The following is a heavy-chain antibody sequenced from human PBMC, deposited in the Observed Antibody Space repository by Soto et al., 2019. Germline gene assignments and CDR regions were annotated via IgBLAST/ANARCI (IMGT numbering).Heavy chain of an antibody. Sequence: EVQLLESGGGLVQPGGSLRLSCAASGFTFSSYAMSWVRQAPGKGLEWVSAISGSGGSTYYADSVKGRFTISRDNSKNTLYLQMNSLRAEDTAVYYCAKDPQIAAAGVDYFDYWGQGTLVTVSS. CDR1: GFTFSSYA. CDR3: AKDPQIAAAGVDYFDY. V-gene: IGHV3-23*01. CDR2: ISGSGGST. D-gene: IGHD6-13*01. J-gene: IGHJ4*02.